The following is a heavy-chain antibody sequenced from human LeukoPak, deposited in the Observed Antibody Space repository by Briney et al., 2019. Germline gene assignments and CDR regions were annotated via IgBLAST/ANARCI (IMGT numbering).Heavy chain of an antibody. Sequence: PGGSLRLSCAASGITFSRNNMNWVRQAPGKGLEWVSSISTSSSYIYYADSVKGRFTISRDNAKNSLYLQMNSLRAEDTAVYYWARDPETVLGRQSRFGLWGRGTLVTVS. CDR1: GITFSRNN. D-gene: IGHD2-8*02. V-gene: IGHV3-21*01. CDR2: ISTSSSYI. CDR3: ARDPETVLGRQSRFGL. J-gene: IGHJ2*01.